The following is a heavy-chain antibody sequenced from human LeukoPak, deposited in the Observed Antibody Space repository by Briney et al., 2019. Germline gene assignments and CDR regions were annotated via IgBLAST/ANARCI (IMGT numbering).Heavy chain of an antibody. CDR3: ARLTYYYDSSGYYYPPDAFDI. J-gene: IGHJ3*02. V-gene: IGHV3-7*03. D-gene: IGHD3-22*01. Sequence: GGSLRLSCAASGFTFSSYWMSRVRQAPGKGLEWVANIKQDGSEKYYVDSVKGRFTISRDNAKNSLYLQMNSLRAEDTAVYYCARLTYYYDSSGYYYPPDAFDIWGQGTMVTVSS. CDR2: IKQDGSEK. CDR1: GFTFSSYW.